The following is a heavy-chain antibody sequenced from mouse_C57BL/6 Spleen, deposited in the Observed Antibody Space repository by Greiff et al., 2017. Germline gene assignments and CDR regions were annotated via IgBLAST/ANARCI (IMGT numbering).Heavy chain of an antibody. Sequence: EVQRVESGAGLVKPGGSLKLSCAASGFTFSSYAMSWVRQTPEKRLEWVAYISSGGDYIYYADTVKGRVTISRDNARNTLYRQMSSLTSEDTAMYYCTRERDWSWFAYWGQGTLVTVSA. D-gene: IGHD3-3*01. CDR2: ISSGGDYI. CDR3: TRERDWSWFAY. J-gene: IGHJ3*01. CDR1: GFTFSSYA. V-gene: IGHV5-9-1*02.